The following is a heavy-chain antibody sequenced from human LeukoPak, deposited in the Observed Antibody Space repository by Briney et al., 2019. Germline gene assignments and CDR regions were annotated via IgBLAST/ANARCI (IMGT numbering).Heavy chain of an antibody. V-gene: IGHV1-69*05. D-gene: IGHD3-10*01. CDR1: GGTFSSYA. Sequence: SVKVSCKASGGTFSSYAISWVRQAPGQGLEWMGGIIPIFGTANYAQKFQGRVTITTGESTSTAYMELSSLRSEDTAVYYCARGSVTMVRGVISNWFDPWGQGTLVTVSS. J-gene: IGHJ5*02. CDR3: ARGSVTMVRGVISNWFDP. CDR2: IIPIFGTA.